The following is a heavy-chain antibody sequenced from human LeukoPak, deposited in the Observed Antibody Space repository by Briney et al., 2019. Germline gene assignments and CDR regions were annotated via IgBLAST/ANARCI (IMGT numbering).Heavy chain of an antibody. J-gene: IGHJ6*03. D-gene: IGHD6-13*01. CDR1: GYSISSGYY. CDR3: ARGQQLANYYYYYMDV. V-gene: IGHV4-38-2*02. CDR2: IHHSGST. Sequence: SETLSLTCTVSGYSISSGYYWGWIRQPPGKGLEWIGSIHHSGSTYYNPSLKSRVTISVDRSKNQFSLQLSSVTAADTAIYYCARGQQLANYYYYYMDVWGTGTTVTVSS.